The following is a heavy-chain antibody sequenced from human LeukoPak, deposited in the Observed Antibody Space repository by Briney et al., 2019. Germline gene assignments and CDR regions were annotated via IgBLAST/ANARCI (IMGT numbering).Heavy chain of an antibody. Sequence: ASVKVSCKASGYTFTSCDINWVRQATGQGLEWMGWMNPNSGNTGYGQSFQGRITMTRDISIGTAYTELSNLTSEDTAIYYCTRGSSGRRDNWGQGTLFTVPA. CDR2: MNPNSGNT. CDR3: TRGSSGRRDN. D-gene: IGHD6-19*01. J-gene: IGHJ4*02. CDR1: GYTFTSCD. V-gene: IGHV1-8*01.